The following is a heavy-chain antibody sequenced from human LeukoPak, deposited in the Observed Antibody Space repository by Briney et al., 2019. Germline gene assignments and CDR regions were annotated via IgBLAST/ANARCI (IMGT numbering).Heavy chain of an antibody. CDR1: GGSISSYY. Sequence: PSETLSLTCTVSGGSISSYYWSWIRQPPGKGLEWIGYIYYSGSTNYNPSLKSRVTISVDTSKNQFSLKLSSVTAADTAVYYCARQVQYWYFDLWGCGTLVTVSS. CDR2: IYYSGST. CDR3: ARQVQYWYFDL. J-gene: IGHJ2*01. V-gene: IGHV4-59*08.